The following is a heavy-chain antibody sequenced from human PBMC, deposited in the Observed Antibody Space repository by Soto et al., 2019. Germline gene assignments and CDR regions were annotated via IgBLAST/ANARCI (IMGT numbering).Heavy chain of an antibody. Sequence: SETLSLTCTVSGGSISSSSYYWGWIRQPPGKGLEWIGSIYYSGSTYYNPSLKSRVTISVDTSKNQFSLKLSSVTAADTAVHYCARHLGTFSDYWGQGTLVTVSS. J-gene: IGHJ4*02. CDR1: GGSISSSSYY. V-gene: IGHV4-39*01. CDR3: ARHLGTFSDY. CDR2: IYYSGST.